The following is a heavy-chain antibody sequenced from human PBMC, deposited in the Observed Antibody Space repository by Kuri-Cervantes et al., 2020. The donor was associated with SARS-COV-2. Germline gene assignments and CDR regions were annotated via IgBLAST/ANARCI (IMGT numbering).Heavy chain of an antibody. CDR1: GGSFSGYY. J-gene: IGHJ3*02. CDR2: INHSGST. D-gene: IGHD6-13*01. CDR3: ASIYSSSWPDAFDI. V-gene: IGHV4-34*01. Sequence: GSLRLSCAVYGGSFSGYYWSWIRQPPGKGLEWIGEINHSGSTNYNPSLKSRVTISVDTSKNQFSLKLSSVTAADTAVYYCASIYSSSWPDAFDIWGQGTMVTVSS.